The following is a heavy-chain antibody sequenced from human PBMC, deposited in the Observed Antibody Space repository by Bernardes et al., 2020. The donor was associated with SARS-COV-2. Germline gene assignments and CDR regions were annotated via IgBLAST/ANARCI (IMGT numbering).Heavy chain of an antibody. V-gene: IGHV3-66*02. Sequence: SCKASGYTLSDYYMHWVRQAPGKGLEWVSVIYSGGDTYYADSVKGRFTISRDNSKNTLYLQMNSLRPEDTAVYYCARERQNRTGTTYYYYGMDVWGQGTTVTVSS. D-gene: IGHD1-7*01. CDR3: ARERQNRTGTTYYYYGMDV. J-gene: IGHJ6*02. CDR1: GYTLSDYY. CDR2: IYSGGDT.